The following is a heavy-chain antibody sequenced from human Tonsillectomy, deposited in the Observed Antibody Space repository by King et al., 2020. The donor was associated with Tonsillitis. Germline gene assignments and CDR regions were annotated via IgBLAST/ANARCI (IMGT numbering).Heavy chain of an antibody. CDR1: GGSINSGDYY. CDR3: ARGPSYYVGSAYAFDI. V-gene: IGHV4-31*03. Sequence: VQLQESGPGLVKPSQTLSLTCTVSGGSINSGDYYWTWIRQHPGKGLEWIGNIYYSGSPYYNPSLKSRLTISVDTSKNQFSLKLSSVTAADTAVYYCARGPSYYVGSAYAFDIWGQGTMVTVSS. CDR2: IYYSGSP. J-gene: IGHJ3*02. D-gene: IGHD3-22*01.